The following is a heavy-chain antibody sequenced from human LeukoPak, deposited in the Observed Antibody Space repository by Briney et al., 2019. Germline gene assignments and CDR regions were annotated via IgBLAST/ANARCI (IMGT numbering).Heavy chain of an antibody. J-gene: IGHJ4*02. Sequence: GGSLRLSCAASGFTFSSYAMHWVRQAPGKGLEWVAVTSSDGNIKYYADSVEGRFTISRDNSKNTLYLQMNSLRAEDTAVYYCARENWYLDYWGQGTLVTVSS. CDR2: TSSDGNIK. CDR1: GFTFSSYA. CDR3: ARENWYLDY. D-gene: IGHD1-1*01. V-gene: IGHV3-30-3*01.